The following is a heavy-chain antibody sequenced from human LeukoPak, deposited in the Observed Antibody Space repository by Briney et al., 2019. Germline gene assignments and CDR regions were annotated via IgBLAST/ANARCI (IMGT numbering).Heavy chain of an antibody. CDR1: GNYW. Sequence: GGSLRLSCAASGNYWMHWVRQAPGKGLEWVSGISWNSGSIGYADSVKGRFTISRDNAKNSLYLQMNSLRAEDTALYYCAKDFYCSSTSCTIDYWGQGTLVTVSS. D-gene: IGHD2-2*01. CDR2: ISWNSGSI. CDR3: AKDFYCSSTSCTIDY. V-gene: IGHV3-9*01. J-gene: IGHJ4*02.